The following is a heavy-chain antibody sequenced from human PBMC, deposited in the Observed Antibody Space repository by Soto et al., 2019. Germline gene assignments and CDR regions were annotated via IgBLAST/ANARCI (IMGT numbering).Heavy chain of an antibody. CDR2: IYTSGST. J-gene: IGHJ6*02. V-gene: IGHV4-4*07. CDR1: GGSISSYY. CDR3: ARVRIAARTGAYGMDV. D-gene: IGHD6-6*01. Sequence: QVQLQESGPGLVKPSETLSLTCTVSGGSISSYYWSWIRQPAGKGLEWIGRIYTSGSTNYNPSLRSRVTMAVDTSKNQSALKLSSVTAADTAVYYCARVRIAARTGAYGMDVWGQGTTVTVSS.